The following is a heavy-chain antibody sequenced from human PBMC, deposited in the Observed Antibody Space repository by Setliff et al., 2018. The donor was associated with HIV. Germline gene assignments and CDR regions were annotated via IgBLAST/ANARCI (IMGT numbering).Heavy chain of an antibody. J-gene: IGHJ4*02. CDR3: TRDHNYGFYY. D-gene: IGHD3-10*01. CDR2: ISTSGST. Sequence: PSETLSLTCSVSGGSISKGSYYWNWIRQPAGKGLEWIGRISTSGSTNYNPSLKSRVTISLDTSKNQFSLKPSSVTAADTAVYYCTRDHNYGFYYWGQGTLVTVSS. V-gene: IGHV4-61*02. CDR1: GGSISKGSYY.